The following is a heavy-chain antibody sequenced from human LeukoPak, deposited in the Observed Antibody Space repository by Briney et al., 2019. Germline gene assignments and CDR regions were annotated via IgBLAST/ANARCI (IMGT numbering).Heavy chain of an antibody. CDR1: GDSISSNNYY. CDR2: IHYSGTT. V-gene: IGHV4-39*01. CDR3: GRRGRYYESSGFYAH. D-gene: IGHD3-22*01. J-gene: IGHJ4*02. Sequence: PSETLPLTCTVSGDSISSNNYYWAWIRQPPGKGLEWIASIHYSGTTIYNPSLKSRVTISVDTSRNQFSLRLTSVTAADTAVYFCGRRGRYYESSGFYAHWGQGTLVTVSS.